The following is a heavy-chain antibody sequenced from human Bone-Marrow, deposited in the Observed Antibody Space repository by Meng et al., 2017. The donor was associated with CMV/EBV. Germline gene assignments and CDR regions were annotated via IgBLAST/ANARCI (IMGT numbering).Heavy chain of an antibody. D-gene: IGHD2-2*02. V-gene: IGHV3-23*01. CDR3: ATQRGYIDQ. CDR1: GFAFTSYA. CDR2: ISDSGGRT. Sequence: SLRLSCAASGFAFTSYAMTWVRQAPGKGLEWVSAISDSGGRTYADSVQGRFTISRDNSKNTLYLEMNSLRAEDTAVYYCATQRGYIDQWGQGTLVTVSS. J-gene: IGHJ4*02.